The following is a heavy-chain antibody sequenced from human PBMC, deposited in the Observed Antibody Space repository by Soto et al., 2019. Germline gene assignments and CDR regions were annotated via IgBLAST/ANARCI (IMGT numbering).Heavy chain of an antibody. J-gene: IGHJ6*02. D-gene: IGHD1-1*01. CDR2: IYTSGST. CDR1: GGSISSYY. V-gene: IGHV4-4*07. Sequence: PSETLSLTCTVSGGSISSYYWSWIRQPAGKGLEWIGRIYTSGSTNYNPSLKSRVTMSVDTSKNQFSLKLSSVTAADTAVYYCARELLQLIRDYYYAMSVSGQGTTVTVSS. CDR3: ARELLQLIRDYYYAMSV.